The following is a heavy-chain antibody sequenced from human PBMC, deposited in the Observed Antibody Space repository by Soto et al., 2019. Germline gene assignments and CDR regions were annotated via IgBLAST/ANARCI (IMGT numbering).Heavy chain of an antibody. CDR3: ARGFTGNWGEKFDC. D-gene: IGHD7-27*01. CDR1: GDSVSSANSY. V-gene: IGHV4-61*03. Sequence: QVQLQESGPGLVKPSETLSLTCTVSGDSVSSANSYWTWIRQPPGKGLEWIGYFYYSGSTNYNPYPESRVTISGDTSKSPCSLKLNSVTAADTAVYYCARGFTGNWGEKFDCWGQGNLVTVSS. CDR2: FYYSGST. J-gene: IGHJ4*02.